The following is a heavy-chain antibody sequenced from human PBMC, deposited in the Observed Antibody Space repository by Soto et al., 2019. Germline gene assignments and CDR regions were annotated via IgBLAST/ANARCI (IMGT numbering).Heavy chain of an antibody. D-gene: IGHD2-2*01. Sequence: GGSLRLSCAASGFTFSSYGMHWVRQAPGKGLEWVAVISYDGSNKYYADSVKGRFTISRDNSKNTLYLQMNSLRAEDTAVYYCAKDERDTLVPAAMLKAWVAYDYWGQGTLVTVSS. CDR3: AKDERDTLVPAAMLKAWVAYDY. CDR2: ISYDGSNK. V-gene: IGHV3-30*18. CDR1: GFTFSSYG. J-gene: IGHJ4*02.